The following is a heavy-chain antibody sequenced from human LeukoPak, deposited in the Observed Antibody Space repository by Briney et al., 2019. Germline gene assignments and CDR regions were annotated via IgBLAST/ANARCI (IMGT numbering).Heavy chain of an antibody. Sequence: SETLSLTCTVSGGFISSYYWSWIRQPPGKGLEWIGYIYYSGSTNYNPSLKSRVTISVDTSKNQFSLKLSSVTAADTAVYYCASFSMLSSGWCPEFYGMDVWGQGTTVTVSS. CDR2: IYYSGST. CDR3: ASFSMLSSGWCPEFYGMDV. J-gene: IGHJ6*02. CDR1: GGFISSYY. D-gene: IGHD6-19*01. V-gene: IGHV4-59*01.